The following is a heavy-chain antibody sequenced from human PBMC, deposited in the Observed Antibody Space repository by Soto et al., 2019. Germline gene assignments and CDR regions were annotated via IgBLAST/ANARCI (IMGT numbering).Heavy chain of an antibody. Sequence: GGSLRLSCAASRFTFSYYAMHWIRQAPGKGLEWVSAISGSGGSTYYADSVKGRFTISRDNSKNTLYLQMNSLRAEDTAVYYCAKDPRVVAGLFDYWGQGTLVTVSS. J-gene: IGHJ4*02. V-gene: IGHV3-23*01. D-gene: IGHD6-19*01. CDR3: AKDPRVVAGLFDY. CDR2: ISGSGGST. CDR1: RFTFSYYA.